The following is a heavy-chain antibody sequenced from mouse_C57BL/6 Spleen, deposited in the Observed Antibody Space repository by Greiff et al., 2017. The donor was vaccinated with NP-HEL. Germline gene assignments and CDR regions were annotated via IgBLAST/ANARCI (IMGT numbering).Heavy chain of an antibody. Sequence: QVQLQQPGAELVMPGASVKLSCKASGYTFTSYWMHWVKQRPGQGLEWIGELAPSDSYTNYNQKFKGKSTLTVDKSSSTAYMQLSSLTSEDSAVYYCTRRATVVATEAFDYWGQGTTLTVSS. V-gene: IGHV1-69*01. CDR3: TRRATVVATEAFDY. CDR2: LAPSDSYT. D-gene: IGHD1-1*01. J-gene: IGHJ2*01. CDR1: GYTFTSYW.